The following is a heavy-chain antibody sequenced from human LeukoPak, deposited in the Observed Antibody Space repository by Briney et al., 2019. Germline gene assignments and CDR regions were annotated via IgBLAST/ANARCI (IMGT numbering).Heavy chain of an antibody. CDR2: IYHSVST. V-gene: IGHV4-30-2*01. CDR1: GGSISSGGYS. J-gene: IGHJ5*02. D-gene: IGHD6-13*01. CDR3: ARETSTAAGTYNWFDP. Sequence: PSETLSLTCAVSGGSISSGGYSWSWIRQPPGTGLEWIGYIYHSVSTYYNPSLKSRVTISVDRSKNQFSLKLSSVTAADTAVYYCARETSTAAGTYNWFDPWGQGTLVTVSS.